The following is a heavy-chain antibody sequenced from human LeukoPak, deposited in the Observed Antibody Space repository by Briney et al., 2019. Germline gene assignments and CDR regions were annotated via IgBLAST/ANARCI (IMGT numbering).Heavy chain of an antibody. CDR3: AKDRSGAGATGRGDY. J-gene: IGHJ4*02. Sequence: GGTLRLSCAASGFTFSSYAMSWVRQAPGKGLEWVSAISGSGGSTYYADSVKGRFTISRDNSKNTLYLQMNSLRAEDTAVYYCAKDRSGAGATGRGDYWGQGTLVTVSS. V-gene: IGHV3-23*01. D-gene: IGHD1-26*01. CDR2: ISGSGGST. CDR1: GFTFSSYA.